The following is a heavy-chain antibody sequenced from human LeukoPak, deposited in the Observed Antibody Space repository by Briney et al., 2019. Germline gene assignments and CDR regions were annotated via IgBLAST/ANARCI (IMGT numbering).Heavy chain of an antibody. CDR2: ISVYNGNT. D-gene: IGHD5-12*01. CDR3: ARDDALVATGSFDY. J-gene: IGHJ4*02. CDR1: GYTFTSYG. V-gene: IGHV1-18*01. Sequence: ASVKVSCKASGYTFTSYGINWVRQAPGQGLEWMGWISVYNGNTNYAQKLQGRVTMTTDTSTSTAYMELRSLRSDDTAVYYCARDDALVATGSFDYWGQGTLVTVSS.